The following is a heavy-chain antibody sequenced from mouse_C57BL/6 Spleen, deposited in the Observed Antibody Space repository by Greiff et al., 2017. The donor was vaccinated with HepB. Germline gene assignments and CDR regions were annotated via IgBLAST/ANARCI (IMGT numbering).Heavy chain of an antibody. CDR3: TRGRDDYAMDY. J-gene: IGHJ4*01. Sequence: DVMLVESGEGLVKPGGSLKLSCAASGFTFSSYAMSWVRQTPEKRLEWVAYISSGGDYIYYADTVKGRFTISRDNARNTLYLQMSSLKSEDTAMYYCTRGRDDYAMDYWGQGTSVTVSS. CDR2: ISSGGDYI. D-gene: IGHD3-3*01. CDR1: GFTFSSYA. V-gene: IGHV5-9-1*02.